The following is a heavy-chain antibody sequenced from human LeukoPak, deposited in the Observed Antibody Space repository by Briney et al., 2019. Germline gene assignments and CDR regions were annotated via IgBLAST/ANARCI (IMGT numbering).Heavy chain of an antibody. D-gene: IGHD3-16*01. CDR1: GYTFTDYH. V-gene: IGHV1-2*02. CDR2: IKPHNGDT. J-gene: IGHJ4*02. Sequence: GASVKVSCKASGYTFTDYHMHWVRQAPGRGLEWMGWIKPHNGDTDCAQRFQGRVTLTRDTSIRTAYMELSSLRSDDTAVYYCARDPYVAGDHWGQGTLVTVSS. CDR3: ARDPYVAGDH.